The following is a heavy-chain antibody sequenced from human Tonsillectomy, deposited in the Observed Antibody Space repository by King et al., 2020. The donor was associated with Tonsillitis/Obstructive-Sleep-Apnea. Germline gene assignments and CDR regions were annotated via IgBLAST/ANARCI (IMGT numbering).Heavy chain of an antibody. CDR3: TRYQFYNNNRYYYRGMDV. Sequence: QLVESGGGLVQPGGSLTLSCAASGFTFSKYFMTWVRQPPGKGLEWVANIKQDGSEKNFVDSVKGRFTISRDNAKNSLYLQMTSLRAEDTAVYYCTRYQFYNNNRYYYRGMDVWGQGTTVTVSS. CDR1: GFTFSKYF. CDR2: IKQDGSEK. V-gene: IGHV3-7*03. D-gene: IGHD1-1*01. J-gene: IGHJ6*02.